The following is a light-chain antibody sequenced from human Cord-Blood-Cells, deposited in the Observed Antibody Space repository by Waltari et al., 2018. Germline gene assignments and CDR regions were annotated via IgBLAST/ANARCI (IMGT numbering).Light chain of an antibody. CDR1: SSDVGGYNY. Sequence: QSALTQPRSVSGSPGQSVTISCTGTSSDVGGYNYVPWYQQHPGKAPKLMMYDDSKRPSGVPDRFSGSRSGNTASLTIAGLQAEDEADYYCCSYAGSYTGVFGGGTKLTVL. CDR3: CSYAGSYTGV. J-gene: IGLJ3*02. CDR2: DDS. V-gene: IGLV2-11*01.